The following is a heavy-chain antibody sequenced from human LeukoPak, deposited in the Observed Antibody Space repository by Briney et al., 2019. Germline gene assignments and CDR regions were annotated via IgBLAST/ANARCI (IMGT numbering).Heavy chain of an antibody. CDR1: GRSISSYY. V-gene: IGHV4-59*01. J-gene: IGHJ4*02. CDR3: ARDGGATAYFDY. D-gene: IGHD1-26*01. Sequence: SETLSLTCTVSGRSISSYYWSWIREPPGKGLEWIGYIYYSGSTNYNPSLKSRVTISVDTSKNQFSLKLSSVSAADTAVYYCARDGGATAYFDYWGQGTLVTVSS. CDR2: IYYSGST.